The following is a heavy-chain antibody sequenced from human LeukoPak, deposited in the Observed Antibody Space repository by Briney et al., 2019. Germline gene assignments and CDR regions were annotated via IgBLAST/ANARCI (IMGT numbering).Heavy chain of an antibody. CDR3: ARDGSGSYPTPFDY. Sequence: SSVKVSCKACGYTFTDYYMHWVRQAPGQGLEWMGWINPNSGGTNYAQKFQGRVTMTRDTSISTAYMELSRLRSDDTAVYYCARDGSGSYPTPFDYWGQGTLVTVSS. CDR2: INPNSGGT. D-gene: IGHD1-26*01. J-gene: IGHJ4*02. V-gene: IGHV1-2*02. CDR1: GYTFTDYY.